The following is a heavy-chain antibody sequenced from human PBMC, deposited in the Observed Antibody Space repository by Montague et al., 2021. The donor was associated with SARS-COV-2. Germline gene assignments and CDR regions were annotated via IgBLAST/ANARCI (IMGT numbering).Heavy chain of an antibody. CDR3: AMRGGALDAFDI. V-gene: IGHV4-39*01. CDR1: GGPISTSSYY. Sequence: SETLSLTCTVSGGPISTSSYYWGWIRQPPGKGLDWIGSIYYSGSTYYNPSLKSRVTTSVDTSKNQFSLKLSSVTAADTAVYYCAMRGGALDAFDIWGQGTMVLVSS. D-gene: IGHD4-17*01. J-gene: IGHJ3*02. CDR2: IYYSGST.